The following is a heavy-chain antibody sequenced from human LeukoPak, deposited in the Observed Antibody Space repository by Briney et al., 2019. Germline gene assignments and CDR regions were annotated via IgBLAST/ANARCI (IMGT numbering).Heavy chain of an antibody. J-gene: IGHJ4*02. CDR1: GFTFSSYG. D-gene: IGHD1-26*01. CDR2: IRYDGSNK. V-gene: IGHV3-30*02. CDR3: ARGGSALGCYFDY. Sequence: GGSLRLSCAASGFTFSSYGLHWVRQAPGKGLEWVAFIRYDGSNKYYADSVKGRFTISRDNSKNTLYLQMNSLRAEDTAVYYCARGGSALGCYFDYWGQGTLVTVSS.